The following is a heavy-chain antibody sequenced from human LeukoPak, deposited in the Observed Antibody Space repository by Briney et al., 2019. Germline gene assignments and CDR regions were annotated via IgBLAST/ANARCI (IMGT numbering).Heavy chain of an antibody. J-gene: IGHJ6*02. CDR1: GGTFSSYA. CDR3: ARGKVRGVIIEKGFYYYGMDV. CDR2: IIPIFGTA. Sequence: SVKVSCKASGGTFSSYAISWVRQAPGQGLEWMGGIIPIFGTANYAQRFQGRVTITADESTSTAYMELSSLRSEDTAVYYCARGKVRGVIIEKGFYYYGMDVWGQGTTVTVSS. V-gene: IGHV1-69*13. D-gene: IGHD3-10*01.